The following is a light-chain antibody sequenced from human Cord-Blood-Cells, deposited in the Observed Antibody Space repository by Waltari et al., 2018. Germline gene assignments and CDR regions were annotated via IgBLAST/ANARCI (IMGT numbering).Light chain of an antibody. Sequence: EIVMPQSPDTLSVSPGERATLSCRASQSVSSNLAWYQQKPGQAPRLLIYGASTRATGIPARFSGSGSGTEFTLTISSLQSEDFAVYYCQQYNNWPPWTFGQGTKVEIK. J-gene: IGKJ1*01. CDR3: QQYNNWPPWT. CDR2: GAS. V-gene: IGKV3-15*01. CDR1: QSVSSN.